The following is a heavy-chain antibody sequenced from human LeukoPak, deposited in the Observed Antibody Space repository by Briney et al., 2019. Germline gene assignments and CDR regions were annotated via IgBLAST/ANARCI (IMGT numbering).Heavy chain of an antibody. CDR1: GFTFSSYW. CDR3: ARDRTYYYGSGPGY. J-gene: IGHJ4*02. V-gene: IGHV3-74*01. D-gene: IGHD3-10*01. Sequence: GGSLRLSCAASGFTFSSYWMHWVRQAPGKGLVWVSRINTDGSSTSYADSVKGRFTISRDNAKNSLYLQMNSLRAEDTAVYYCARDRTYYYGSGPGYWGQGTLVTVSS. CDR2: INTDGSST.